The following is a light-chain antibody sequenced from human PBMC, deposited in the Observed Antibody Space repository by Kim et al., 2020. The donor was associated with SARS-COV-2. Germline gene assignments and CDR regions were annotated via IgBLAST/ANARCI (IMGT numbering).Light chain of an antibody. CDR3: QQYYGTPYT. CDR2: WAS. CDR1: QSLLYSVNNQNY. J-gene: IGKJ2*01. Sequence: DIVLTQSPVSLAVSLGERATINCKSSQSLLYSVNNQNYLAWYQQRPGQSPKLLFYWASIRESGVPDRFSGSGSGTDFTLTISSLQAEDVAVYYCQQYYGTPYTFGQGTKLE. V-gene: IGKV4-1*01.